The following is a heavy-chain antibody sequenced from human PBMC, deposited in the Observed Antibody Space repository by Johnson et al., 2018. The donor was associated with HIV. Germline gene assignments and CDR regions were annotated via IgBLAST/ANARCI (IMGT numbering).Heavy chain of an antibody. J-gene: IGHJ3*02. CDR3: ARPGVKYFWSGAVWLDDVADI. Sequence: VQLVESGGGLVKPGGSLRLSCAASGFTFSDYYMSWVRQAPGKGLEWISYISSTGSTIYYADSVKGRFTISRDNAKNSLYLQMNSLRAEDTAVYYCARPGVKYFWSGAVWLDDVADIWGQGTMVIVSS. CDR2: ISSTGSTI. V-gene: IGHV3-11*04. D-gene: IGHD3-3*01. CDR1: GFTFSDYY.